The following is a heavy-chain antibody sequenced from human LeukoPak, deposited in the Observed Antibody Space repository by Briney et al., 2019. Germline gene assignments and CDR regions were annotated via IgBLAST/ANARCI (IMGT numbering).Heavy chain of an antibody. CDR2: INPNSGGT. D-gene: IGHD5-12*01. J-gene: IGHJ4*02. Sequence: ASVKVSCKASGYTFTSYYMHWVRQAPGQGLEWMGWINPNSGGTSYAQKFQGWVTMTRDTSISTAYMELSRLRSDDAAVYYCARANSGYDYDLGYWGQGTLVTVSS. CDR3: ARANSGYDYDLGY. CDR1: GYTFTSYY. V-gene: IGHV1-2*04.